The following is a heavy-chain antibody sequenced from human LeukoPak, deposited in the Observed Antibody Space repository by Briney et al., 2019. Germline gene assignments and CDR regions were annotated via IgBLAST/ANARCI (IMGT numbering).Heavy chain of an antibody. CDR3: ARDAEGEEQMATTYFDL. CDR2: IQSVGNT. D-gene: IGHD5-24*01. CDR1: GFSVRSKY. V-gene: IGHV3-53*01. J-gene: IGHJ4*02. Sequence: GGSLRLSCAASGFSVRSKYMSWVRQAPGKGLEWVSVIQSVGNTFYADSVKGRFSISRDRSKNTVYLQMDSLRAEDTAVYYCARDAEGEEQMATTYFDLWGQGTLVIVPS.